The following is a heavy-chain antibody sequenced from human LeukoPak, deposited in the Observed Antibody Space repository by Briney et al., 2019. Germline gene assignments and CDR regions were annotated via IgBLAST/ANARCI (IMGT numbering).Heavy chain of an antibody. CDR1: GYSISSGYC. CDR2: IYHSGST. D-gene: IGHD2-21*01. CDR3: ARSYCGVDCYEHWFDP. Sequence: SETLSLTCAVSGYSISSGYCGGWIRQPPGEGVEWIGSIYHSGSTYYNPSLKSRLTISVDTSKNQFSLKLSSVTAADTAVYYCARSYCGVDCYEHWFDPWGQGTLVTVSS. V-gene: IGHV4-38-2*01. J-gene: IGHJ5*02.